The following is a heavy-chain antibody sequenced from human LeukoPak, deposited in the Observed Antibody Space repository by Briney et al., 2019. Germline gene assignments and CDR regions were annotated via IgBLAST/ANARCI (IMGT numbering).Heavy chain of an antibody. CDR3: ARDLPRGWFDP. CDR1: GGSISSGGYY. V-gene: IGHV4-31*03. Sequence: SETLSLTCTVSGGSISSGGYYWSWLRQHPGQGLEWIGYIYYSGSTYYNPSLKSRVTISVDTSKNQFSLKLSSVTAADTAVYYCARDLPRGWFDPWGQGTLVTVSS. CDR2: IYYSGST. J-gene: IGHJ5*02. D-gene: IGHD3-10*01.